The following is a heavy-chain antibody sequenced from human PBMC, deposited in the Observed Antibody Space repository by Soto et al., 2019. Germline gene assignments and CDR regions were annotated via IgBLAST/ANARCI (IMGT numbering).Heavy chain of an antibody. V-gene: IGHV4-39*01. CDR3: ATLPPRIVVTVLPIPS. CDR1: GGSISSSSYY. D-gene: IGHD2-15*01. J-gene: IGHJ4*02. Sequence: SETLFLTCTVSGGSISSSSYYWGWIRQPPGKGLEWIGSIYYSGSTYYNPSLKSRVTISVDTSKNPFSLKLSSVTAADTAVYYCATLPPRIVVTVLPIPSWGQGTLVTLSS. CDR2: IYYSGST.